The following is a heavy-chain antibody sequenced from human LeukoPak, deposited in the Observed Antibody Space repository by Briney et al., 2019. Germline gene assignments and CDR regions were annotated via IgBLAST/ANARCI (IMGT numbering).Heavy chain of an antibody. CDR2: IKQDGSEK. CDR1: GFTFTNYW. Sequence: GGSLRLSCAASGFTFTNYWMSWVRQAPGKGLEWVASIKQDGSEKYYVDSVKGRFTISRDNAENSLSLQMNSLRAEDTAVYYCAKGSDYYDSSGYYYVKYFDYWGQGTLVTVSS. CDR3: AKGSDYYDSSGYYYVKYFDY. D-gene: IGHD3-22*01. J-gene: IGHJ4*02. V-gene: IGHV3-7*05.